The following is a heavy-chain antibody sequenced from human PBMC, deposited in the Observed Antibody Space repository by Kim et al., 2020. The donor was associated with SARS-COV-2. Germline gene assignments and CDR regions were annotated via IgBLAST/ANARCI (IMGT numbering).Heavy chain of an antibody. CDR3: AREYSSGWYGKNDAFDI. V-gene: IGHV3-30*01. J-gene: IGHJ3*02. Sequence: VKGRFTISRDNSKNTLYLQMNSLRAEDTAVYYCAREYSSGWYGKNDAFDIWGQGTMVTVSS. D-gene: IGHD6-19*01.